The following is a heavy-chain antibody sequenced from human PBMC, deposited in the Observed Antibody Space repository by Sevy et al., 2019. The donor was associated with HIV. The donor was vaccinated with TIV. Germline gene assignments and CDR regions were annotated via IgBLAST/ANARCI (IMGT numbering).Heavy chain of an antibody. CDR3: ARDYDFWSGYYVGRYWFDP. Sequence: SETLSLTCTVSGGSISSSSCYWGWIRQPPGKGLEWIGSIYYSGSTYYNPSLKSRVTISVDTSKNQFSLKRSSVTAADTAVYYCARDYDFWSGYYVGRYWFDPWGQGTLVTVSS. CDR2: IYYSGST. D-gene: IGHD3-3*01. J-gene: IGHJ5*02. V-gene: IGHV4-39*02. CDR1: GGSISSSSCY.